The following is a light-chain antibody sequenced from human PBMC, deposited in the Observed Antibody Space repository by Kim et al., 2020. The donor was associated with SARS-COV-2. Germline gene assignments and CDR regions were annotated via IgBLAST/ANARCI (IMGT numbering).Light chain of an antibody. V-gene: IGKV1D-13*01. CDR2: DTS. Sequence: AVQLTQSPSSLSASVGDTVTITCRASQGISSAFAWYQQKPGKPPKLLLYDTSSLEGGVPSRFSGSGSGTDFTLTISSLQPEDFATYYCQHYDKYPHVLTFGGWTEVEI. CDR1: QGISSA. J-gene: IGKJ4*01. CDR3: QHYDKYPHVLT.